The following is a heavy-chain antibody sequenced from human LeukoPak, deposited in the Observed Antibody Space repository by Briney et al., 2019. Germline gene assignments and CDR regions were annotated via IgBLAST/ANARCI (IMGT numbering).Heavy chain of an antibody. CDR2: INPNNGGT. V-gene: IGHV1-2*02. CDR1: GYTFTGYY. Sequence: ASVKASCKASGYTFTGYYMHWVRQAPGQGLEWVGWINPNNGGTSYAQKFQGRVTMTRDTSITTAYMELPTLTSDDTAVYYCARGSSSPVPNFDYWGQGTLVTVSS. D-gene: IGHD6-13*01. J-gene: IGHJ4*02. CDR3: ARGSSSPVPNFDY.